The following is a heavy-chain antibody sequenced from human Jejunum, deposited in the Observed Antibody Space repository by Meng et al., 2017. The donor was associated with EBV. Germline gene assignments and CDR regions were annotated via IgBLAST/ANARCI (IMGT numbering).Heavy chain of an antibody. CDR2: IIPIFGRT. J-gene: IGHJ4*02. CDR1: GGTFSRYV. Sequence: QGQLVQSRAEVKMPGSSLKVSCKASGGTFSRYVINWVRQAPGQGLEWMGGIIPIFGRTNYALEFQDRVTITADKFTSTVYMEMSSLKSEDTAVYYCARDQGRDYDSSTYYTHWGRGTLVTVSS. CDR3: ARDQGRDYDSSTYYTH. V-gene: IGHV1-69*06. D-gene: IGHD3-22*01.